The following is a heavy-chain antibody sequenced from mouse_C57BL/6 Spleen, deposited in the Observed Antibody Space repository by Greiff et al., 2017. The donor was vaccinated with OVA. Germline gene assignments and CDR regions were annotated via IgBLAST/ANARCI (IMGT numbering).Heavy chain of an antibody. V-gene: IGHV1-55*01. CDR1: GYTFTSYW. CDR3: AREGTTVVSFDY. CDR2: IYPGSGST. J-gene: IGHJ2*01. Sequence: VQLQQSGAELVKPGASVNTSCKASGYTFTSYWITWVKQRPGQGLEWIGDIYPGSGSTNYNEKFKSKATLTVDTSSSTAYMQLSSLTSEDSAVYYCAREGTTVVSFDYWGQGTTLTVSS. D-gene: IGHD1-1*01.